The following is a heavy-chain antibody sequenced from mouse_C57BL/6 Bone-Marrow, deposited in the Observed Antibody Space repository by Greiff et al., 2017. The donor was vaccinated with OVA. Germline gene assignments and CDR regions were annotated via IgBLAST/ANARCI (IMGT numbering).Heavy chain of an antibody. CDR2: ISYDGSN. J-gene: IGHJ2*01. CDR3: ARLGSRLLRYLDYFDY. CDR1: GYSITSGYY. V-gene: IGHV3-6*01. D-gene: IGHD1-1*01. Sequence: EVQLQESGPGLVKPSQSLSLTCSVTGYSITSGYYWNWIRQFPGNKLEWMGYISYDGSNNYNPSLKNRISITRDTSKNQFFLKLNSVTTEDTATYYCARLGSRLLRYLDYFDYWGQGTTLTVSS.